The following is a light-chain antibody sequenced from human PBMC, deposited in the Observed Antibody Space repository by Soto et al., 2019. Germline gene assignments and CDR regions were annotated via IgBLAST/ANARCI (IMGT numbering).Light chain of an antibody. CDR2: AAS. CDR1: QGISNY. J-gene: IGKJ4*01. CDR3: QKYTNVPA. Sequence: DIPMTQSPSSLSASVGDRVTITCRASQGISNYLAWYQQIPGKVPKLLISAASTLQSGVPSRFSGSGSGTDFTLTISSLQREDVATYYCQKYTNVPAFGGGTKVEIK. V-gene: IGKV1-27*01.